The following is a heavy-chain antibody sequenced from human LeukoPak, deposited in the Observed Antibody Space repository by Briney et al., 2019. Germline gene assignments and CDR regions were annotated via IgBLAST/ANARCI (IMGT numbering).Heavy chain of an antibody. CDR3: ARHAGVSGTTRYFQH. Sequence: GGSLRLSCAASGFTLTSYPMSWVRQAPGKGLQYVSTIDTSGSITYYADSVKGRFAISRDISRNILSLQMNSLRVEDTAIYYCARHAGVSGTTRYFQHRGQGTLVTVSS. J-gene: IGHJ1*01. D-gene: IGHD1-1*01. CDR1: GFTLTSYP. CDR2: IDTSGSIT. V-gene: IGHV3-23*01.